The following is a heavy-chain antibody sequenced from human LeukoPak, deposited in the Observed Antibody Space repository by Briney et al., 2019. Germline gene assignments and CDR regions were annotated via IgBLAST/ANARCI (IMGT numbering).Heavy chain of an antibody. CDR1: EFTFISFA. J-gene: IGHJ4*02. V-gene: IGHV3-30-3*01. D-gene: IGHD5-18*01. CDR2: ISFDGSNK. CDR3: ARDLAYSRLDY. Sequence: GGSLRLSWAASEFTFISFAMHWVRQAQGKGLEWVAVISFDGSNKYYADSVKGRFTISRDNAENSLYLQMNSLRVEDTAFYYCARDLAYSRLDYWGQGMLVTVSS.